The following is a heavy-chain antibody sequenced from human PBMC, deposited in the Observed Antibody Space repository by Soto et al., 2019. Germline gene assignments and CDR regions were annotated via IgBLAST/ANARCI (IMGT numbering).Heavy chain of an antibody. CDR1: GDSISRSKYY. CDR2: IFYTGNT. D-gene: IGHD3-22*01. CDR3: VSDTDSHDSRGFYRYFDT. V-gene: IGHV4-61*01. J-gene: IGHJ4*02. Sequence: QVQLQESGPGLVTPSETMSLTCSFSGDSISRSKYYWTWIRQSPGKGREWLGYIFYTGNTEYTASLGIRISLSLNTSQNELSLKLNSLTAADTSVYYCVSDTDSHDSRGFYRYFDTCGPGALVT.